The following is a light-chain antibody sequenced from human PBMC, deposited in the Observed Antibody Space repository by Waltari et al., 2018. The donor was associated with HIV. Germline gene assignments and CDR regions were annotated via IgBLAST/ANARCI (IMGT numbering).Light chain of an antibody. CDR3: MQGLQRPLT. CDR1: RSLLETNGYHF. V-gene: IGKV2-28*01. Sequence: DIVMTQSPLALVITPGEPASISCRSSRSLLETNGYHFLQWYVQKPGQSPQLLIHLTSKRASGVADRFSGSGSGTDFTLRISRVEADDVGGYYCMQGLQRPLTVGGGTKVEIK. J-gene: IGKJ4*02. CDR2: LTS.